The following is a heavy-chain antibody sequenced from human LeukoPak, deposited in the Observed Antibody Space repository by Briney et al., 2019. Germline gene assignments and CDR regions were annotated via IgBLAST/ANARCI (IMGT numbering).Heavy chain of an antibody. Sequence: GGSLRLSCAASGFTFSSYGMHWVRQAPGKGLEWVAVISYDGSNKYYADSVKGRFTISRDNSKNTLYLQMNSLRAEDTAVYYCAKNYYDSSGTTDYWGQGTLVTVSS. CDR1: GFTFSSYG. CDR3: AKNYYDSSGTTDY. CDR2: ISYDGSNK. J-gene: IGHJ4*02. D-gene: IGHD3-22*01. V-gene: IGHV3-30*18.